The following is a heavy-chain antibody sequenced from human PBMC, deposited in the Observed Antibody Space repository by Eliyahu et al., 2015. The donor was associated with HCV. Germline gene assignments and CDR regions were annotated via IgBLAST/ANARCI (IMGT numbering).Heavy chain of an antibody. CDR3: VRAYASTWFSAPGHMDV. CDR1: GFIFTSYG. D-gene: IGHD3-10*01. J-gene: IGHJ6*02. V-gene: IGHV3-33*01. Sequence: QVQLVESGGGLVQPGTSLSLSCAGSGFIFTSYGMHWVRQAPGKGLEWVALIWNDGRAQYYADSVRGRFSISRDNSRNRVYLQLSGLRVEDTAVYYCVRAYASTWFSAPGHMDVWGQGTTVTVSS. CDR2: IWNDGRAQ.